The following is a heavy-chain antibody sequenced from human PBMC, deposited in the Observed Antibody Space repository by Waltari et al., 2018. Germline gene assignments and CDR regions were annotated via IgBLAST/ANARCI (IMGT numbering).Heavy chain of an antibody. Sequence: QVQLVQSGAEVKKPGSSVKVSCKASGGTFSSYAISWVRQAPGQGLEWIGGISHSFGTANYAQKFQGRVTITADKSTSTGYMELSSLRSEDTAVYYCARGYSGSPRPFDIWGQGTMVTVSS. CDR3: ARGYSGSPRPFDI. CDR2: ISHSFGTA. D-gene: IGHD1-26*01. CDR1: GGTFSSYA. J-gene: IGHJ3*02. V-gene: IGHV1-69*14.